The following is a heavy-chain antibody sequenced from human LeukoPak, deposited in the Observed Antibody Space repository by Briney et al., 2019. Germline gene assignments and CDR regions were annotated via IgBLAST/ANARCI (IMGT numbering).Heavy chain of an antibody. J-gene: IGHJ5*02. CDR1: GGSISSYY. D-gene: IGHD3-3*01. CDR3: ARHFTIFGVVIINWFDP. V-gene: IGHV4-4*07. Sequence: PSETLSLTCSSVSGGSISSYYWSWIRQPAGNGLEWVGHIYTSGSTNHNPSLKSRVTMSVGTSKNQFSLKLSSVTAADTAVYYCARHFTIFGVVIINWFDPWGQGTLVTVSS. CDR2: IYTSGST.